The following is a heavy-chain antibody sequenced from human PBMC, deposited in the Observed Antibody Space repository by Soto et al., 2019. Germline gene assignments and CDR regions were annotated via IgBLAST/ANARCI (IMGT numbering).Heavy chain of an antibody. D-gene: IGHD5-12*01. CDR3: ARDSGTSGYDAYPSDYYYYMDV. V-gene: IGHV1-18*01. CDR1: GYTFTSYG. CDR2: ISANSGNT. Sequence: GASVKVSCKASGYTFTSYGISWVRQAPGQGLEWMGWISANSGNTNYAQKLQGRVTMTRDTSISTAYMELSRLRSDDTAVYYCARDSGTSGYDAYPSDYYYYMDVWGKGTTVTVSS. J-gene: IGHJ6*03.